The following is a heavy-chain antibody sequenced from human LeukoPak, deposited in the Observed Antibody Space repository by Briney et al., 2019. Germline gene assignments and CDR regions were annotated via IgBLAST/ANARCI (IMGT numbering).Heavy chain of an antibody. CDR1: GYSISSGYY. CDR3: ARDGCWGGNCYSFNWFDP. J-gene: IGHJ5*02. CDR2: IYQSGNT. V-gene: IGHV4-38-2*02. Sequence: SETLSLTCTVSGYSISSGYYWGWIRQPPGKGLEWIGSIYQSGNTYYNPSLKSRVTISVDTSNNQWSLQLRSVTAADTAVYYCARDGCWGGNCYSFNWFDPWGQGTLVTVSS. D-gene: IGHD2-15*01.